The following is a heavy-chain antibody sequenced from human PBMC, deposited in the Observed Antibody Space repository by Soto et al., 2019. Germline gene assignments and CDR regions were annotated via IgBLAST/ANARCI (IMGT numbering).Heavy chain of an antibody. CDR2: IYYSGST. CDR3: GRAGGRGLRWSPHYFNY. CDR1: GGSISSGGYY. J-gene: IGHJ4*02. D-gene: IGHD5-12*01. Sequence: PSETLSLTCTVSGGSISSGGYYWSWIRQHPGKGLEWIGYIYYSGSTYYNPSPKSRVTISVDTSKNQFSLKLSSVTAADTAVYYCGRAGGRGLRWSPHYFNYGGREPWVTFPS. V-gene: IGHV4-31*03.